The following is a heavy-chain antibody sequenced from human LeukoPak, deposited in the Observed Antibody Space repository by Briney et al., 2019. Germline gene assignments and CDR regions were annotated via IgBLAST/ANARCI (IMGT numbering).Heavy chain of an antibody. CDR2: MNPNSGNT. CDR1: GYTFTSYD. D-gene: IGHD3-10*01. CDR3: ARGVKDGSGSYCHDY. J-gene: IGHJ4*02. Sequence: ASVKVSCKASGYTFTSYDINWVRQAPGQGLEWMGWMNPNSGNTGYAQKFQGRVTMTRNTSISTAYMELSSLRSEDTAVYYCARGVKDGSGSYCHDYWGQGTLVTVSS. V-gene: IGHV1-8*01.